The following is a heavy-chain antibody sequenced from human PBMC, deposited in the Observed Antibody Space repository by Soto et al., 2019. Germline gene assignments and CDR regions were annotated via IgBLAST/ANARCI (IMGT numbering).Heavy chain of an antibody. V-gene: IGHV3-21*01. CDR2: ISSSSSYI. J-gene: IGHJ4*02. CDR1: GFTFSSYS. Sequence: GGSLRLSCAASGFTFSSYSMNWVRQAPGKGLEWVSSISSSSSYIYYADSVKGRFTISRDNAKNSLYLQMNSLRAEDTAVYYCARGSGYGGAAADYWGQGTLVTVSS. CDR3: ARGSGYGGAAADY. D-gene: IGHD6-13*01.